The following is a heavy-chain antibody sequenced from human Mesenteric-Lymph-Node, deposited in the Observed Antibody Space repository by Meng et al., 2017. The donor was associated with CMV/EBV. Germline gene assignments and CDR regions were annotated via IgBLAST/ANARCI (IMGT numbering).Heavy chain of an antibody. D-gene: IGHD2-8*01. V-gene: IGHV3-7*01. CDR3: ARDSRHCTYSDCRDDAFDI. Sequence: GGSLRLSCAASGFTVSSNYMSWVRQAPGKGLEWVANIKEDGSKKYYVDSVRGRFTISRDNAKNSLYLQMNSLRAGDSAVFYCARDSRHCTYSDCRDDAFDIWGQGTMVTVSS. J-gene: IGHJ3*02. CDR2: IKEDGSKK. CDR1: GFTVSSNY.